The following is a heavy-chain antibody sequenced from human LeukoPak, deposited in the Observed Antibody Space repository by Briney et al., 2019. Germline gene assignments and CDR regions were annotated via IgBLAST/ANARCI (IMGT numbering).Heavy chain of an antibody. Sequence: ASVKVSCKASGYTFTSYDINWVRQATGQGLEWMGWMNPNSGDTGYVQKFQGRVTMTRSTSLRTAYMELTSLRSEDTAIYYCARGGFGSGSHFDYWGQGTLVTVSS. CDR1: GYTFTSYD. J-gene: IGHJ4*02. CDR3: ARGGFGSGSHFDY. D-gene: IGHD3-10*01. V-gene: IGHV1-8*01. CDR2: MNPNSGDT.